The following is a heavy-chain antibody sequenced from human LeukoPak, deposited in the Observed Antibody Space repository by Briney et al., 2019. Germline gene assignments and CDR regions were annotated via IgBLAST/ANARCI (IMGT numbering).Heavy chain of an antibody. V-gene: IGHV3-23*01. D-gene: IGHD3-10*01. CDR1: GFTFSSHA. CDR3: AKDPLVRGVTYDY. CDR2: VSGSGSTT. Sequence: PGGSLRLSCAASGFTFSSHAMSWVRQAPGKGLEWVSAVSGSGSTTYYADSVKGWFTISRDNSKNTLYLQMNSLRAEDTAVYYCAKDPLVRGVTYDYWGQGTLVTVSS. J-gene: IGHJ4*02.